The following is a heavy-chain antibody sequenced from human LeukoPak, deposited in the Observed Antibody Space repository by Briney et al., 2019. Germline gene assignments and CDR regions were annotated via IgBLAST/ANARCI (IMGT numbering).Heavy chain of an antibody. CDR3: ARDARTRGSGSYYYYYYGMDV. J-gene: IGHJ6*02. D-gene: IGHD3-10*01. CDR1: GGSISSGGYY. V-gene: IGHV4-31*03. CDR2: IYYSGST. Sequence: SETLSLTCTVSGGSISSGGYYWSWIRQHPGKGLEWIGYIYYSGSTYYNPSLKSRVTISVDTSKNQFSLKLSSVTAADTAVYYCARDARTRGSGSYYYYYYGMDVWGQGTTVTVSS.